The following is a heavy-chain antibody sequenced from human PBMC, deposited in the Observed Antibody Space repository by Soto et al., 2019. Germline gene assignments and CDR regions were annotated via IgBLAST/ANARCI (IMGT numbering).Heavy chain of an antibody. V-gene: IGHV3-30*18. CDR2: TSYDGSNK. CDR3: AKDSGYNGYDVYDDYYGMDV. Sequence: QLQLVESGGGVVQPGRSLRLSCAASGFTFSLYGMHWVRQAPGRGLEWVAVTSYDGSNKFYADSVKGRFTISRDNSKNTLYLEMTSLRPEDTAVYFCAKDSGYNGYDVYDDYYGMDVWGQGTTVTVSS. D-gene: IGHD5-12*01. J-gene: IGHJ6*02. CDR1: GFTFSLYG.